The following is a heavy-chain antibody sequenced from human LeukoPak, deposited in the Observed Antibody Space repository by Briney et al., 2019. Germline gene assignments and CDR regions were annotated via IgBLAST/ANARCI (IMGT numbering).Heavy chain of an antibody. Sequence: ASVKVSCKVSGYTLTELSMHWVRQAPGKGLEWKGGFDPEDGETIYAQKFQGRVTMTEDTSTDTAYMELSSLRSEDTAAYYCATDLPGYGDYEVLDPWGQGTLVTVSS. V-gene: IGHV1-24*01. CDR3: ATDLPGYGDYEVLDP. D-gene: IGHD4-17*01. CDR1: GYTLTELS. J-gene: IGHJ5*02. CDR2: FDPEDGET.